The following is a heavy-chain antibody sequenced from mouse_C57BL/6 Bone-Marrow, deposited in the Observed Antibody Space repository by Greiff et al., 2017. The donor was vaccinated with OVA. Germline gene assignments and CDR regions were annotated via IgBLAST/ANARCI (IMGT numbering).Heavy chain of an antibody. D-gene: IGHD3-2*02. CDR2: ISSGGSYT. CDR3: ARRRAAQATAWFAY. Sequence: VMLVESGGDLVKPGGSLKLSCAASGFTFSSYGMSWVRQTPDKRLEWVATISSGGSYTYYPDSVKGRFTISRDNAKNTLYLQMSSLKSEDTAMYYCARRRAAQATAWFAYWGQGTLVTVSA. CDR1: GFTFSSYG. J-gene: IGHJ3*01. V-gene: IGHV5-6*02.